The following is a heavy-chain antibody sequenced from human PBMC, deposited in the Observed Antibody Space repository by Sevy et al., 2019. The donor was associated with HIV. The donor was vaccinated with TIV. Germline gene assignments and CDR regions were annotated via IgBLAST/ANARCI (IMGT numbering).Heavy chain of an antibody. V-gene: IGHV3-21*01. CDR3: AREEKEYAWETYRDLSFFDY. D-gene: IGHD3-16*02. J-gene: IGHJ4*02. CDR1: GFTFSSYT. Sequence: GGSLRLSCAVSGFTFSSYTMNWVRQAPGKGLEWVSSISSSSSYIYYADSVKGRFTISRDNAKNSLYLQMNSLRAEDAAEYYRAREEKEYAWETYRDLSFFDYWGQGTLVTVSS. CDR2: ISSSSSYI.